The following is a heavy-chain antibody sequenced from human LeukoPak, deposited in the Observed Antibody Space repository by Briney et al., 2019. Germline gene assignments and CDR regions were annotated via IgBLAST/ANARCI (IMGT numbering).Heavy chain of an antibody. J-gene: IGHJ4*02. CDR3: ARGFYDYIWGSYRQNTFDY. V-gene: IGHV3-21*01. D-gene: IGHD3-16*02. CDR2: ISSSSSYI. Sequence: GGSLRLSCAASGFTFSSYTMNWVRQAPGKGLEWVSSISSSSSYIYYADSVRGRFTISRDNAENSLYLQMNSLRAEDTAVYFCARGFYDYIWGSYRQNTFDYWGQGTLVTVSS. CDR1: GFTFSSYT.